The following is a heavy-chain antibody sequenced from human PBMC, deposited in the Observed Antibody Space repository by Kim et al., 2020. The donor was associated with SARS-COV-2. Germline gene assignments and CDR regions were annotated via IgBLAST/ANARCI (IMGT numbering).Heavy chain of an antibody. CDR2: INHSGST. D-gene: IGHD6-19*01. CDR1: GGSFSGYY. CDR3: ARGVGVAGRGTPPYYCDY. V-gene: IGHV4-34*01. J-gene: IGHJ4*01. Sequence: SETLSLTCAVYGGSFSGYYWSWIRQPPGKGLEWIGEINHSGSTNSNPSLKSRVTISVDTSKNQSSLKLSFVTAADTAVYYCARGVGVAGRGTPPYYCDYWGHGTLVTVSS.